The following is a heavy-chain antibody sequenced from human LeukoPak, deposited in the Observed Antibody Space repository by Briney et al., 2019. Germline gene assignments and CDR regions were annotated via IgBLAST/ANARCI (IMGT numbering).Heavy chain of an antibody. CDR1: GFTFSSYA. CDR2: ISGSGGST. Sequence: PGGSLRLSCAASGFTFSSYAMSWVRQAPGKGLEWVSAISGSGGSTYYADSVKGRFTISRDNSKNTLCLQMNSLRAEDTAVYYCAKRDRRITMIVVDHDYWGQGTLVTVSS. D-gene: IGHD3-22*01. J-gene: IGHJ4*02. CDR3: AKRDRRITMIVVDHDY. V-gene: IGHV3-23*01.